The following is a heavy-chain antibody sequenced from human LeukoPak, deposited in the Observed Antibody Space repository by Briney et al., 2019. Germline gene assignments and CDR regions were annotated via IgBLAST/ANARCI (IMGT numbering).Heavy chain of an antibody. J-gene: IGHJ3*02. D-gene: IGHD5-24*01. Sequence: GESLKISCKGSGYSFTSYWIGWVRQMPGKGLEWMGIIYPGDSDTRYSPSFQGQVTISADKSISTAYLQWSSLKASDTAMYHCARHGCDGYKADHLAFDIWGQGTMVTVSS. CDR2: IYPGDSDT. V-gene: IGHV5-51*01. CDR3: ARHGCDGYKADHLAFDI. CDR1: GYSFTSYW.